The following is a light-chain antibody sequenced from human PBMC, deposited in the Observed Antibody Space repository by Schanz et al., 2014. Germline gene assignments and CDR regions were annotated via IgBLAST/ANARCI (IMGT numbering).Light chain of an antibody. Sequence: DIVMTQSPLSLPVTLGQPASISCRSSQSLVFADGNTYLSWFQQRPGQSPRRLIYYVSNRDSGVPDRFSGSGSGTDFTLKISRVEAEDVGVYYCMQGTHWPPITFGQGTRLEIK. V-gene: IGKV2-30*01. J-gene: IGKJ5*01. CDR3: MQGTHWPPIT. CDR1: QSLVFADGNTY. CDR2: YVS.